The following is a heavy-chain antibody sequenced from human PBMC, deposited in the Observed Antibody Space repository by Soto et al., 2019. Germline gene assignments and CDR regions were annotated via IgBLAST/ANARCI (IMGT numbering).Heavy chain of an antibody. CDR3: AIEPPYTLTMTPGGY. D-gene: IGHD2-2*02. Sequence: GGSLRLSCAASGFTFSSYAMSWVRQAPGKGLEWVSAISGSGGSTYYADSVKGRFTISRDNSKNTLYLPMNSLRAEDTAVYYCAIEPPYTLTMTPGGYWGQGTLVTVSS. V-gene: IGHV3-23*01. J-gene: IGHJ4*02. CDR1: GFTFSSYA. CDR2: ISGSGGST.